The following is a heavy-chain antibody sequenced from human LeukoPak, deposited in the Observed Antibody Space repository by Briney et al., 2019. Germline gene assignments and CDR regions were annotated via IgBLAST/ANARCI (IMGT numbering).Heavy chain of an antibody. CDR3: AKAGLWFGELSNQIDDY. J-gene: IGHJ4*02. D-gene: IGHD3-10*01. CDR1: GFTFSSYS. Sequence: NPGGSLRLSCAASGFTFSSYSMNWVRQAPGKGLEWVSSISSSSSYIYYADSVKGRFTISRDNSKNTLYLQMNYLRAEDTAVYYCAKAGLWFGELSNQIDDYWGQGTLVTVSS. CDR2: ISSSSSYI. V-gene: IGHV3-21*01.